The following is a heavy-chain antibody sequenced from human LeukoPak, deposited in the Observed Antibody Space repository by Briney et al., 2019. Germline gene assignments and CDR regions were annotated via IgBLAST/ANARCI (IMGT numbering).Heavy chain of an antibody. V-gene: IGHV3-23*01. Sequence: GGSLRLSCAASGFTFRSSAVSWVRQAPGKGLHWVPVISGGGDYTYYADSVKGRFTISRDNSKNTLYLQMNSLRAEDTAVYYCAKTAGRSNTWYQESDYWGQGTLVTVSS. CDR1: GFTFRSSA. J-gene: IGHJ4*02. D-gene: IGHD2-2*01. CDR3: AKTAGRSNTWYQESDY. CDR2: ISGGGDYT.